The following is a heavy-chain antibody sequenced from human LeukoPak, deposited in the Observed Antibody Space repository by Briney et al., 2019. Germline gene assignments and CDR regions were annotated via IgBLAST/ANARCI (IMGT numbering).Heavy chain of an antibody. CDR2: IYYSGST. CDR3: ARLPAAVPDY. CDR1: GGSISSYY. Sequence: SETLSLICTVSGGSISSYYWSWIRQPPGKGLEWIGYIYYSGSTNYNPSLKSRVTISVDTSKNQFSLKLSSVTAADTAVYYCARLPAAVPDYWGQGTLVTVSS. V-gene: IGHV4-59*08. J-gene: IGHJ4*02. D-gene: IGHD2-2*01.